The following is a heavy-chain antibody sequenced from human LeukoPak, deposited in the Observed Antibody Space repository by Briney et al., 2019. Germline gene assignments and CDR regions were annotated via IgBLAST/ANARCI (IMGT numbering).Heavy chain of an antibody. V-gene: IGHV1-69*05. CDR2: IIPIFGTT. CDR1: GGTFSLDA. J-gene: IGHJ6*03. CDR3: ARGNYYYYYMDV. Sequence: ASVKVSCKTSGGTFSLDAVSWVRQAPGQGLEWMGGIIPIFGTTNYAQNFQGRVTITTDESTSTAYMELSSLRPEDTAVYYCARGNYYYYYMDVWGKGTTVTVS.